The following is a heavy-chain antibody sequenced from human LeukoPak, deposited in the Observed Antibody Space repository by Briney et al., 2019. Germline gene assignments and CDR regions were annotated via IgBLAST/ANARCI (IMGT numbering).Heavy chain of an antibody. CDR1: GFTFSSYA. V-gene: IGHV3-30-3*01. CDR2: ISYDGSNK. CDR3: ARARPSDSHKLKNYDSSGYSLHY. D-gene: IGHD3-22*01. Sequence: GGSLRLSCAASGFTFSSYAMRWVRQAPGKGLEWVAVISYDGSNKYYADSVKGRFTISRDNSKNTLYLQMNSLRAEDTAVYYCARARPSDSHKLKNYDSSGYSLHYWGQGTLVTVSS. J-gene: IGHJ4*02.